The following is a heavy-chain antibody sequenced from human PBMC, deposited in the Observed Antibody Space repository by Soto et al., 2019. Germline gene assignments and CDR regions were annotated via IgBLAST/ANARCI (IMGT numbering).Heavy chain of an antibody. CDR2: IWYDGSNK. CDR1: GFTFSSYG. CDR3: AREGTYSSGGRCYPPFDY. Sequence: QVQLVESGGGVVQPGRSLRLSCAASGFTFSSYGMHWVRQAPGKGLERVAVIWYDGSNKYYADSVKGRFTISRVNSKNTLYRRMNSLRAEDTAVYYCAREGTYSSGGRCYPPFDYWGQGTLVTVSS. J-gene: IGHJ4*02. V-gene: IGHV3-33*01. D-gene: IGHD2-15*01.